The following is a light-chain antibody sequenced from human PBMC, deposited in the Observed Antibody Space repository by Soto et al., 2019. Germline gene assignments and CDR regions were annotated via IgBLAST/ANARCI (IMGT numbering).Light chain of an antibody. CDR2: EVT. V-gene: IGLV2-14*03. CDR1: SSDVGAYNS. J-gene: IGLJ1*01. CDR3: SSFTSSSTYI. Sequence: QSALTQPASVSGSPGQSITVSCTGTSSDVGAYNSVSWYQQHPGKAPKLILYEVTHRPSGVSERFSGSKSANTASLTISGLQAGDEADYYCSSFTSSSTYIFGTGTKLTV.